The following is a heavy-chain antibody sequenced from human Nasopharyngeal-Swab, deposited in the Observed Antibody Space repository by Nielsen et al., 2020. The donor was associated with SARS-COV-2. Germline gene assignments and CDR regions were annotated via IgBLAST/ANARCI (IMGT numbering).Heavy chain of an antibody. CDR2: IYYSGST. J-gene: IGHJ4*02. CDR3: ARGYGRGYFDY. V-gene: IGHV4-59*01. Sequence: SETLSLTCTVSGGSISSYYWSWIRQPPGKGLEWIGYIYYSGSTNYNPSPKSRVTISVDTPKNQFSLKLSSVTAADTAVYYCARGYGRGYFDYWGQGTLVTVSS. D-gene: IGHD5-18*01. CDR1: GGSISSYY.